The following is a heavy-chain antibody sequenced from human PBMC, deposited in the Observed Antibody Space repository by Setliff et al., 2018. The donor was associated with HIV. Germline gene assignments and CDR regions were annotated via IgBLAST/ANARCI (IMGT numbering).Heavy chain of an antibody. D-gene: IGHD2-15*01. J-gene: IGHJ3*02. V-gene: IGHV1-2*02. Sequence: GASVKVSCKASGYTFTGYYMHWVRQAPGQGLEWMGWINPNSGGTNYAQKFQGRVTMTRDTSISTAYMELSSLRSEDTAVYYCTRGSSPGVVVAATRDGFDIWGQGTMVTVSS. CDR1: GYTFTGYY. CDR3: TRGSSPGVVVAATRDGFDI. CDR2: INPNSGGT.